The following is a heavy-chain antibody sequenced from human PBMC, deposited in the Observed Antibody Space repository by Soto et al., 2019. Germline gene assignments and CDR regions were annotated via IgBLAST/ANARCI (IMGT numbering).Heavy chain of an antibody. D-gene: IGHD3-22*01. Sequence: PSETLSLTCNVSGGSVSDYYWSWIRQAPGKGLEWIGYIHERGVTNYNPSLKSRVTMSVDTSQNQFSLTLSSVTAADTAMYFCERGPWFSDISSYWVTNYYYGLAVWGQGTTVTVSS. CDR3: ERGPWFSDISSYWVTNYYYGLAV. J-gene: IGHJ6*02. CDR1: GGSVSDYY. CDR2: IHERGVT. V-gene: IGHV4-59*02.